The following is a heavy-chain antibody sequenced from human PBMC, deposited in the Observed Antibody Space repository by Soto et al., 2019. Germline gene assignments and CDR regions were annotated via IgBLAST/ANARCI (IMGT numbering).Heavy chain of an antibody. D-gene: IGHD6-13*01. V-gene: IGHV4-59*01. CDR2: IYYSGST. J-gene: IGHJ5*02. Sequence: PSETLSLTCTVSGGSISSYDWSWIRQPPGNGLEWIGYIYYSGSTNYNPSLKSRVTMSVDTSKNQFSLKLSSVTAADTAVYYCARVGMRQPGPTKTPPNNWFDPWGQGTLVTVSS. CDR1: GGSISSYD. CDR3: ARVGMRQPGPTKTPPNNWFDP.